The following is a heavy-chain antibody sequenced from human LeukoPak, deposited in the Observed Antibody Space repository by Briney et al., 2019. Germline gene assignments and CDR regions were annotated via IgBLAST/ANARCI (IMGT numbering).Heavy chain of an antibody. CDR1: GYTFTGYY. J-gene: IGHJ4*02. CDR3: ARDLVYYDSSGSDY. CDR2: INPNSGGT. V-gene: IGHV1-2*06. D-gene: IGHD3-22*01. Sequence: ASVKVSCKASGYTFTGYYMHWVRQAPGQGLEWMGRINPNSGGTNYAQKFQGRVTMTRDTSISTAYMELSRLRFDDTAVYYCARDLVYYDSSGSDYWGQGTLVTVSS.